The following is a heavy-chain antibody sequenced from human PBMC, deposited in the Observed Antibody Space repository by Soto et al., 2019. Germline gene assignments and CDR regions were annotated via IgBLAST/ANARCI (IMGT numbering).Heavy chain of an antibody. CDR1: GFTFSSYG. CDR2: IWYDGSNK. CDR3: ARDVVPTLYGMDV. Sequence: QVQLVESGGGVVQPGRSLRLSCAASGFTFSSYGMHWVRQAPGKGLEWVAVIWYDGSNKYYADSVKGRFTISRDNSKNTLYLQMNSLRAEDTAVYYCARDVVPTLYGMDVWGQGTTVTVSS. J-gene: IGHJ6*02. V-gene: IGHV3-33*01.